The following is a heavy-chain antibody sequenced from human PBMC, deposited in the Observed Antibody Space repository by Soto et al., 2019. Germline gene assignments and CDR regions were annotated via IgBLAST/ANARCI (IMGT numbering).Heavy chain of an antibody. CDR2: IKPDGSEK. D-gene: IGHD1-20*01. Sequence: EVPLVESGGGLVQPGGSLRLSCAASGFTFRSYWMSWVRQAPGKGLEWVANIKPDGSEKYYVDSVKGRFTISRDNAKNSLSLQMTILRGEDTAVYFCASNHNSRYEYWGQGTLVTVSS. V-gene: IGHV3-7*01. J-gene: IGHJ4*02. CDR1: GFTFRSYW. CDR3: ASNHNSRYEY.